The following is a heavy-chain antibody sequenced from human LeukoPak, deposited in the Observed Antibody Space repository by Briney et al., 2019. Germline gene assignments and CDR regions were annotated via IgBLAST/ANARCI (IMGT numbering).Heavy chain of an antibody. D-gene: IGHD3-10*01. CDR3: ARPSAGYAFDI. J-gene: IGHJ3*02. CDR2: INPNSGGT. V-gene: IGHV1-2*06. Sequence: ASVKVSCKAFGYTFTGYYMHWVRQAPGQGLEWMGRINPNSGGTNYAQKFQGRVTMTRDTSISTAYMELSRLRSDDTAVYYCARPSAGYAFDIWGQGTMVTVSS. CDR1: GYTFTGYY.